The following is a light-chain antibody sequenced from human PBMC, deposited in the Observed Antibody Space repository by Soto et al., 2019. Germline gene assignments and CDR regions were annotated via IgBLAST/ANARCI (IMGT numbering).Light chain of an antibody. CDR2: DVS. V-gene: IGLV2-14*01. Sequence: QSVLTQPASVSGSPGQSITISCTGTSSDVGGYNYVSWYQQYPGTAPKVVIYDVSSRPSGVSNRFSGSKSDNTASLTISGLQAEDEADYYCSSYTSRDTLVFGGGTKLTVL. CDR3: SSYTSRDTLV. CDR1: SSDVGGYNY. J-gene: IGLJ2*01.